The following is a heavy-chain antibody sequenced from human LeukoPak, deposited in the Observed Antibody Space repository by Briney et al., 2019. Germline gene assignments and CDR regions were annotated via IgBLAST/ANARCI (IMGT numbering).Heavy chain of an antibody. J-gene: IGHJ6*03. CDR3: ARVQAKGRVAAPYYYYMDV. CDR1: GYTFTSYG. V-gene: IGHV1-18*01. D-gene: IGHD6-13*01. Sequence: EASVKVSCKASGYTFTSYGISWVRQAPGQGLEWMGWISAYNGNTNYAQKLQGRVTMTTDTSTSTAYMELRSLRSDDTAVYYCARVQAKGRVAAPYYYYMDVWGKGTTVTVSS. CDR2: ISAYNGNT.